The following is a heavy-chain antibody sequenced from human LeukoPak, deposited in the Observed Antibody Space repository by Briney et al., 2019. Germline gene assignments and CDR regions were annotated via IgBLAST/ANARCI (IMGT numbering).Heavy chain of an antibody. V-gene: IGHV3-21*01. D-gene: IGHD3-10*01. CDR3: ARGPFYYGSGTYQYFDY. CDR2: ISSSSSYI. Sequence: TGGSLRLSCAASGFTFSSYSMNWVRQAPGKGLEWVSSISSSSSYIYYADSVKGRFTISRDNAKNSLYLQMNSLRAEDTAVYYCARGPFYYGSGTYQYFDYWGQGTLVTVSS. J-gene: IGHJ4*02. CDR1: GFTFSSYS.